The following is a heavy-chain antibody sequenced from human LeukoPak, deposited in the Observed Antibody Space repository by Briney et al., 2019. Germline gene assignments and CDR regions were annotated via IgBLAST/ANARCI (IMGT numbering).Heavy chain of an antibody. Sequence: GGSLRLSCAASGFTFSSYAMHWVRQAPGKGLEWVAVISYDGSDKYYADSVKGRLTISRDNSKNTLYLQMNSLRAEDTAVYYCARALGTVTTVWFDPWGQGTLVTVSS. CDR3: ARALGTVTTVWFDP. CDR1: GFTFSSYA. J-gene: IGHJ5*02. D-gene: IGHD4-17*01. V-gene: IGHV3-30-3*01. CDR2: ISYDGSDK.